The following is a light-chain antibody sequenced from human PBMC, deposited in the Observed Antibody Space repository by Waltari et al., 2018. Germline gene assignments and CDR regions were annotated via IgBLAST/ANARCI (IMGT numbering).Light chain of an antibody. CDR2: AAS. V-gene: IGKV1-16*02. Sequence: DIQMTQSPSSLSASVGHKVTITCRASQGIPDHLAWFQLTPGKAPNALIYAASRLQSGVPSKFSGSGSGTDFTLTINSLQPEDFATYYCQQYWSYPITFAQGTRLEIE. CDR3: QQYWSYPIT. J-gene: IGKJ5*01. CDR1: QGIPDH.